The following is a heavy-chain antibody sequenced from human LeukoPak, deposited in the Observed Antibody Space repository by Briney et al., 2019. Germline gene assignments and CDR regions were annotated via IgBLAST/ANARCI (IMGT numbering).Heavy chain of an antibody. Sequence: GGSLRLSCAASGFTLSSYSMNWVRQAPGKGLEWVSSISSSSSYIYYADSAKGRFTISRDNAKNSLYLQMNSLRAEDTAVYYCARDITGYSSGGLGYWGQGTLVTVSS. CDR2: ISSSSSYI. V-gene: IGHV3-21*01. CDR3: ARDITGYSSGGLGY. J-gene: IGHJ4*02. D-gene: IGHD6-19*01. CDR1: GFTLSSYS.